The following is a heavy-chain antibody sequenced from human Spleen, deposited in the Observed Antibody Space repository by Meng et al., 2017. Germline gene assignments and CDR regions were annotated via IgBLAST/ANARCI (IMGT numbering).Heavy chain of an antibody. CDR3: ARGISDIVVVVSAAAY. Sequence: GESLKISCAASGFTFSSYSMNWVRQAPGKGLEWVSSISSSSSYIYYADSVKGRFTISRDNAKNSLYLQMNSLRAEDTAVYYCARGISDIVVVVSAAAYWGQGTLVTVSS. D-gene: IGHD2-15*01. V-gene: IGHV3-21*01. CDR2: ISSSSSYI. J-gene: IGHJ4*02. CDR1: GFTFSSYS.